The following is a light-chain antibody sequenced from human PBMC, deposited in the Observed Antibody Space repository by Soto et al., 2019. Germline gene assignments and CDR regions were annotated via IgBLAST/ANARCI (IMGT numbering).Light chain of an antibody. CDR1: QSVSTN. V-gene: IGKV3-15*01. CDR3: QQYDERPPSLS. J-gene: IGKJ4*01. Sequence: EIVMTQSPATLSVSPGERATLSCSSSQSVSTNLAWYQQKPGQAPRLLIYAASVRATGIPARFSGSGSGTEFTLTISSLQSEDFAVYYCQQYDERPPSLSFGGGNKVEIK. CDR2: AAS.